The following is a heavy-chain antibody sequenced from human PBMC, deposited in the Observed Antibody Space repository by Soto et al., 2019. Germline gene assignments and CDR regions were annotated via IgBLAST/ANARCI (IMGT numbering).Heavy chain of an antibody. Sequence: SVKVSCKASGYTFTSYAMHWVRQAPGQRLEWMGWINAGNGNTKYSQKFQGRVTITRDTSASTAYMELSSLRSEDTAVYYCARGLRWLQADIDSGGQETLVTVSS. D-gene: IGHD5-12*01. CDR2: INAGNGNT. CDR3: ARGLRWLQADIDS. V-gene: IGHV1-3*01. J-gene: IGHJ4*02. CDR1: GYTFTSYA.